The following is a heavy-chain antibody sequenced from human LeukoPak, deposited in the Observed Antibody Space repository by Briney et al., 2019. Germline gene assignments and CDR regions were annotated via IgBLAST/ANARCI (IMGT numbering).Heavy chain of an antibody. CDR2: IYHSGST. Sequence: SETLSLTCAVSGGSISSSNWWSWVRQPPGKGLEWIGEIYHSGSTNYNPSLKSRVTISVDKSKNQFSLKLSSVTAADTAVYYCAGTTVTFNWFDPWGQGTLVTVSS. CDR3: AGTTVTFNWFDP. CDR1: GGSISSSNW. V-gene: IGHV4-4*02. J-gene: IGHJ5*02. D-gene: IGHD4-11*01.